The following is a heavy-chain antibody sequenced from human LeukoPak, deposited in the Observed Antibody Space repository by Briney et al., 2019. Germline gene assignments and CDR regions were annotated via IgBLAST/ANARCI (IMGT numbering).Heavy chain of an antibody. Sequence: ASVKVSCKAPGYTFTGYYMHWVRQAPGQGLEWMGWINPNSGGTNYAQKFQGRVTMTRDTSISTAYMELSRLRSDDTAVYYCARARIAVNWFDPWGQGTLVTVSS. CDR2: INPNSGGT. CDR1: GYTFTGYY. D-gene: IGHD6-19*01. J-gene: IGHJ5*02. CDR3: ARARIAVNWFDP. V-gene: IGHV1-2*02.